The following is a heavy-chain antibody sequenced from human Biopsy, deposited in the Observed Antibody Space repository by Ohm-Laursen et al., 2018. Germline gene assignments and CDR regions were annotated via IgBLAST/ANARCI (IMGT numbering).Heavy chain of an antibody. CDR2: MYYSGSI. V-gene: IGHV4-31*03. J-gene: IGHJ6*02. CDR1: GGSVSSNVAY. Sequence: TLSLTCTVSGGSVSSNVAYWAWIRQPPGKGLEWIGYMYYSGSINYNPSLKSRVTISVDAPKNQFSLKLTSVTAADTAVYYCASHVINRGGYYYYDMDVWGQGMTVTVSS. CDR3: ASHVINRGGYYYYDMDV. D-gene: IGHD1-14*01.